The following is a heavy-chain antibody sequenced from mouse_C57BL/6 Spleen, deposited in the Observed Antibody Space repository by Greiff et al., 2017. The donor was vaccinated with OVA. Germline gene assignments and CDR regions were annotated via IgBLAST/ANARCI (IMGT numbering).Heavy chain of an antibody. D-gene: IGHD3-2*02. CDR3: ARKLSSAHAYCFDY. V-gene: IGHV1-69*01. Sequence: VQLQPPGAELVMPGASVKLSCKASGYTFPSYWMHWVKPRPGQGLEWIGEIDPSDSYTNYNQKFKGKSTLTVDKSTRTADKQPSTLTSEDSTVYYGARKLSSAHAYCFDYWGQGTTLTVSS. CDR2: IDPSDSYT. CDR1: GYTFPSYW. J-gene: IGHJ2*01.